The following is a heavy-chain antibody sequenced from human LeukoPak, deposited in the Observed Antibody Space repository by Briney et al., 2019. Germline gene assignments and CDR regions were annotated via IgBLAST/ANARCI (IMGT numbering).Heavy chain of an antibody. CDR3: AKWGDYDVLTGYYVSDY. Sequence: GASLRLSCAASGFTFSNYAMSWVRQAPGKGLEWVSAITGGGSGIYYADSMKSRFTISRDNSKNTLYLQINSLKAEDTAVYYCAKWGDYDVLTGYYVSDYWGQGTLVTVSS. J-gene: IGHJ4*02. D-gene: IGHD3-9*01. CDR2: ITGGGSGI. V-gene: IGHV3-23*01. CDR1: GFTFSNYA.